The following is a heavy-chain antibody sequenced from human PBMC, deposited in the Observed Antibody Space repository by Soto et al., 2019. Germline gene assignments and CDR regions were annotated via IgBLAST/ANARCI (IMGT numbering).Heavy chain of an antibody. V-gene: IGHV4-59*01. CDR1: GGSISSYY. CDR2: IYHSGTT. D-gene: IGHD5-12*01. CDR3: ARYRGYDYATNGRTKPDYMDV. Sequence: QVPLQESGPGLVTPSETLSLPCTVSGGSISSYYWTWIRQPPGHGLEWFGCIYHSGTTNYNPSLKCPVTISVYTSKNQCSLNMRSVTAADTGVYYCARYRGYDYATNGRTKPDYMDVWGKGTTVTVSS. J-gene: IGHJ6*03.